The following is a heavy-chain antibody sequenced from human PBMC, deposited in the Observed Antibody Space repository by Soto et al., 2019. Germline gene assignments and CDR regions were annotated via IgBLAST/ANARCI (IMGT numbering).Heavy chain of an antibody. V-gene: IGHV3-23*01. J-gene: IGHJ4*02. CDR2: IGSSGGST. Sequence: EVQLLESGGDLVQPGGSLRLSCAASGFTFSSSAMSWVRQAPGKGLEWVSTIGSSGGSTYYADSVRGRFTISRDNSKNTLYLQMGGLGAEDTAVYYCARGAYGTGWRNYFDYWGQGTLVTVSS. D-gene: IGHD6-19*01. CDR3: ARGAYGTGWRNYFDY. CDR1: GFTFSSSA.